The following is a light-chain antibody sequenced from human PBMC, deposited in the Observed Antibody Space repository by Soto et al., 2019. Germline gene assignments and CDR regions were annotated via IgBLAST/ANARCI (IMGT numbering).Light chain of an antibody. V-gene: IGKV1-5*03. CDR1: QTISSW. CDR3: QQYGSSPLIS. Sequence: DIQMTQSPSTLSGSVGGTVTIAGRASQTISSWLAWYQQKPGKAPKLLIYKASTLKTGVPSRFSGSGSGTDFTLTISGLEPEDFAVYYCQQYGSSPLISFGQGTRLEIK. CDR2: KAS. J-gene: IGKJ5*01.